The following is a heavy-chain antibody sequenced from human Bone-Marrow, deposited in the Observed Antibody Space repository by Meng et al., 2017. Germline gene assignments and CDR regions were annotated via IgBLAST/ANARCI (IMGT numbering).Heavy chain of an antibody. D-gene: IGHD4-17*01. Sequence: QGQGQGSGRAVGKPWGTLTPTRGVSGGSIGSRNGGGWVRQPPGKGLECVGKIYHSGSTNYTPSLKSRVTISVDKPKYQFSLKLSSVTAADTAVYYCARRVSGSGLTTDWFDPWGQGTLVTVSS. CDR3: ARRVSGSGLTTDWFDP. J-gene: IGHJ5*02. CDR2: IYHSGST. CDR1: GGSIGSRNG. V-gene: IGHV4-4*02.